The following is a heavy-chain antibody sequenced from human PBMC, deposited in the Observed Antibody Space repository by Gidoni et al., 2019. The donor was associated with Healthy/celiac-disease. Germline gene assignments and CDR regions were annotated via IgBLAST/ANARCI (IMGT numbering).Heavy chain of an antibody. CDR3: AKDGLAVAGTSGYYYYGMDV. J-gene: IGHJ6*02. CDR1: GFTFSSYA. D-gene: IGHD6-19*01. Sequence: EVQLLESGGGLVQPGGSLRLSCAASGFTFSSYALSWVRQAPGKGLEWVSAISGSGGSTYYADSVKGRFTISRDNSKNTLYLQMNSLRAEDTAVYYCAKDGLAVAGTSGYYYYGMDVWGQGTTVTVSS. CDR2: ISGSGGST. V-gene: IGHV3-23*01.